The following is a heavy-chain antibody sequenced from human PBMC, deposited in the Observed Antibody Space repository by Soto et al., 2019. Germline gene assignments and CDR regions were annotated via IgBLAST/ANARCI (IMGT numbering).Heavy chain of an antibody. V-gene: IGHV1-69*02. CDR1: GGTFSSYT. CDR3: ARLGVNSGYDL. Sequence: QVQLVQSGAEVKKPGSSVKVSCKASGGTFSSYTITWVRQAPGQGLEWMGRIIPSLGRANYAQKFQGRVTITADKSTSTDYMELSSLRSEDTAVYYCARLGVNSGYDLWGQGTLVTVSS. J-gene: IGHJ4*02. CDR2: IIPSLGRA. D-gene: IGHD5-12*01.